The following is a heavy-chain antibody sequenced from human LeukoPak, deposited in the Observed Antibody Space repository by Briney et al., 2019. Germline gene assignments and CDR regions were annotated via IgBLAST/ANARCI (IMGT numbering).Heavy chain of an antibody. CDR1: GFTVTSNY. Sequence: GGSLRLSCAASGFTVTSNYMTWVRQAPGKGLEWVAIIYSGGYTDYADSVKGRFTISSDNSKNTLYLQMNSLRAEDTAVYYCARRLEYSGSKGVFDYWGQGTLVTVSS. CDR2: IYSGGYT. V-gene: IGHV3-66*01. D-gene: IGHD1-26*01. CDR3: ARRLEYSGSKGVFDY. J-gene: IGHJ4*02.